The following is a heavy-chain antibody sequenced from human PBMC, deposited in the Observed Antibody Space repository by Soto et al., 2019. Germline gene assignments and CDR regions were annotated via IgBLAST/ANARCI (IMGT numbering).Heavy chain of an antibody. CDR2: ISYDGSNK. Sequence: AGSLRLSCAASGFTFSIDGMHWVRQAPGKGLEWVAVISYDGSNKYYADSVKGRFTVSRDNSKNTLYLQMNSLRAEETAVYYCAKGPDPICGVVIGYYYYAMDVWGQGTTVTVYS. J-gene: IGHJ6*02. CDR3: AKGPDPICGVVIGYYYYAMDV. V-gene: IGHV3-30*18. CDR1: GFTFSIDG. D-gene: IGHD3-3*01.